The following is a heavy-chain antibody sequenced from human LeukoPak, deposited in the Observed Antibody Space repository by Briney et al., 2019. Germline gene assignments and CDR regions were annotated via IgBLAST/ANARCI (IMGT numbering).Heavy chain of an antibody. D-gene: IGHD6-19*01. CDR3: AKVSVAGNGLGAFDI. Sequence: GGSLRLSCAASGFTVSSNYMSWVRQAPGKGLEWVSVIYSGGSTYYADSVKGRFTISRDNSKNTLYLQMNSLRAEDTAVYYCAKVSVAGNGLGAFDIWGQGTMVTVSS. CDR2: IYSGGST. J-gene: IGHJ3*02. V-gene: IGHV3-66*01. CDR1: GFTVSSNY.